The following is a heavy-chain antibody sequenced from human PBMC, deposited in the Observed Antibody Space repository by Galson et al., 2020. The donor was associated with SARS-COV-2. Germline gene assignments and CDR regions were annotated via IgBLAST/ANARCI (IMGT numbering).Heavy chain of an antibody. Sequence: SETLSLTCTVSGGSISSSSYYWGWIRQPPGKGLEWIGSIYYSGSTYYNPSLKSRVTISVDTSKNQFSLKLSSVTDADTAVYYCASSYERFDSGYFDYWGQGTLVTVSS. CDR2: IYYSGST. J-gene: IGHJ4*02. D-gene: IGHD3-16*01. CDR1: GGSISSSSYY. V-gene: IGHV4-39*07. CDR3: ASSYERFDSGYFDY.